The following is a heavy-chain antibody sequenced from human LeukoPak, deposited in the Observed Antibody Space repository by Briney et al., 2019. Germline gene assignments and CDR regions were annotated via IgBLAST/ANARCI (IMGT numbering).Heavy chain of an antibody. J-gene: IGHJ4*02. Sequence: ASVKVSCKASEGTFSSYAISWVRQAPGQGLEWMGRIIPILGIANYAQKFQGRVTITADKSTSTAYMELSSLRSEDTAVYYCARDQFGYYDSSGYSAYWGQGTLVTVSS. CDR1: EGTFSSYA. CDR2: IIPILGIA. V-gene: IGHV1-69*04. D-gene: IGHD3-22*01. CDR3: ARDQFGYYDSSGYSAY.